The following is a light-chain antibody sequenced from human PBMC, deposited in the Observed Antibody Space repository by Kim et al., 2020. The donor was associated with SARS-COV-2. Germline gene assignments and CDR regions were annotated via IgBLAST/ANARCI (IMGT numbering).Light chain of an antibody. CDR3: AAWDDSLNGEV. J-gene: IGLJ1*01. Sequence: QSALTQPPSASGTPGQRVTISCSGSISNIGSNTVNWYQHLPGTAPKLLIFGNNQRPSGVPGRFSASKSGTSASLAISGFQSDDEADYYCAAWDDSLNGEVFGTGTQLTVL. V-gene: IGLV1-44*01. CDR1: ISNIGSNT. CDR2: GNN.